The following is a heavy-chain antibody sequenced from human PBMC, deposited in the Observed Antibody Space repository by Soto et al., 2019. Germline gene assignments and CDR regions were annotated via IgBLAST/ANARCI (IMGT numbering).Heavy chain of an antibody. D-gene: IGHD6-19*01. J-gene: IGHJ3*02. V-gene: IGHV1-18*01. Sequence: GASVKVSCKASGDNFTSYGISWVRQAPGQGLEWMGWISPHNDRTKYARRFQDRVTMTTETPTSTVYMELGSLRSDDTAVYYCARDLYYSSGRYFDHDAFDIWGQGTVVTVSS. CDR3: ARDLYYSSGRYFDHDAFDI. CDR2: ISPHNDRT. CDR1: GDNFTSYG.